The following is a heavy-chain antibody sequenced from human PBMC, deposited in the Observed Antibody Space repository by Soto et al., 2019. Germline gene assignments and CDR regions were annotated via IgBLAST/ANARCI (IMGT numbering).Heavy chain of an antibody. V-gene: IGHV4-59*08. Sequence: PSETLSLTCTVSGGSISSYYWSWIRQPPGNGLEWIGYIYYSGSTNYNPSLKSRVTISVDTSKNQFSLKLSSVTAADTAVYYCARIAVLRYFDWEMRYYYMDVWGKGTTVTVSS. D-gene: IGHD3-9*01. CDR2: IYYSGST. CDR3: ARIAVLRYFDWEMRYYYMDV. J-gene: IGHJ6*03. CDR1: GGSISSYY.